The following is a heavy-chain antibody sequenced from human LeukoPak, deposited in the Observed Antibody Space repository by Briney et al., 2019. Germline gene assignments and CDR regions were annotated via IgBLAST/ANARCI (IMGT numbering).Heavy chain of an antibody. J-gene: IGHJ4*02. CDR3: AKVAYQGTDY. V-gene: IGHV3-23*01. CDR1: GXXFSSYA. D-gene: IGHD2-2*01. Sequence: GGSLRLSCAASGXXFSSYAMSWVXXAXGXXXEWVSVISGGGGGTYYADSVKGRFTISRDNSKNTLYLQMNSLRAEDTAVYYCAKVAYQGTDYWGQGTLVTVSS. CDR2: ISGGGGGT.